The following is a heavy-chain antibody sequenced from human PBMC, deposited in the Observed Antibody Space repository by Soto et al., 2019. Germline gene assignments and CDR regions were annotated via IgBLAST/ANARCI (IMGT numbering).Heavy chain of an antibody. CDR1: GGSISSYY. D-gene: IGHD7-27*01. Sequence: QVQLQESGPGLVKPSETLSLTCTVSGGSISSYYWSWIRQPPGKGLEWIGYIYYSGSTNYNPSLPGXVXIXLATSKNQFSLKLSSVTAADTAVYYCARGWGGYFQHWGQGTLVTVSS. J-gene: IGHJ1*01. CDR2: IYYSGST. V-gene: IGHV4-59*01. CDR3: ARGWGGYFQH.